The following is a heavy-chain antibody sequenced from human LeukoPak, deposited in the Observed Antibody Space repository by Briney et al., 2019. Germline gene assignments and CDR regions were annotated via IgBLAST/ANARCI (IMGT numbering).Heavy chain of an antibody. CDR3: ARGASRGYYRVHYYYGMDV. D-gene: IGHD3-22*01. CDR1: GFTFSSYA. Sequence: PGGSLRLSCAASGFTFSSYAMHWVRQAPGKGLEWVAVISYDGSNKYYADSVKGRYTISSDNSKNTLYLQMNSLRAEDTAVYYCARGASRGYYRVHYYYGMDVWGQGTTVTVSS. CDR2: ISYDGSNK. J-gene: IGHJ6*02. V-gene: IGHV3-30-3*01.